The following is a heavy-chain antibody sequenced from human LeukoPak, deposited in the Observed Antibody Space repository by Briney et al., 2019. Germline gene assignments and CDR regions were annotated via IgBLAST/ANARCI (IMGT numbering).Heavy chain of an antibody. CDR1: GYTFTSYG. Sequence: ASVTVSCKASGYTFTSYGISWVRQAPGQGLEWMGWISAYNGNTNYAQKLQGRVTMTTDTSTSTAYMELRSLRSDDTAVYYCAREQLVHYYYYGMDVWGQGTTVTVSS. D-gene: IGHD6-13*01. J-gene: IGHJ6*02. V-gene: IGHV1-18*01. CDR3: AREQLVHYYYYGMDV. CDR2: ISAYNGNT.